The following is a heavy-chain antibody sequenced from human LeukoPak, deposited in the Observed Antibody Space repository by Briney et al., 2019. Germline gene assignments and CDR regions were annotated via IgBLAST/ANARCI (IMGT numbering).Heavy chain of an antibody. Sequence: GGSLRLSCAASGFTFSSYGMHWVRQAPGKGLEWVAVIWYGGSNKYYADSVKGRFTISRDNSKNTLYLQMNSLRAEDTAVYYCAKADGGGDSLDYWGQGTLVTVSS. CDR3: AKADGGGDSLDY. D-gene: IGHD3-10*01. J-gene: IGHJ4*02. V-gene: IGHV3-30*02. CDR2: IWYGGSNK. CDR1: GFTFSSYG.